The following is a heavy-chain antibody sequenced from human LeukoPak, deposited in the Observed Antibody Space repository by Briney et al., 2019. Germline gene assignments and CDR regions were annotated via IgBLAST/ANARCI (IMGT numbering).Heavy chain of an antibody. CDR1: GDSFSSYH. D-gene: IGHD3-16*01. Sequence: PSETLSLTCTVSGDSFSSYHWSWLRQPPGKALEWIGYISSSGSTSYNPSLKSRVTFSVDTSKNQFSLKLSSVTAADTAVYYCARVGRGDHTWGSYYCDHWGQGTLVPVSS. J-gene: IGHJ4*02. CDR2: ISSSGST. V-gene: IGHV4-59*13. CDR3: ARVGRGDHTWGSYYCDH.